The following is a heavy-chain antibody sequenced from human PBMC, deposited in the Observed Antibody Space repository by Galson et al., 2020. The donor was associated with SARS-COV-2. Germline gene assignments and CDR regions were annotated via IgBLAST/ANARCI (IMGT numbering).Heavy chain of an antibody. V-gene: IGHV3-21*01. J-gene: IGHJ6*02. CDR2: IISSSSYI. D-gene: IGHD6-13*01. CDR3: ATIAAAGTLYYYYGMDV. Sequence: KIGESLKISCAASGFTFSSYSMNWVRQAPGKGLEWVSSIISSSSYIYYADSVKGGFTISRDNAKTSLYLQMNSLRAEDTAVYYCATIAAAGTLYYYYGMDVWGQGTTVTVSS. CDR1: GFTFSSYS.